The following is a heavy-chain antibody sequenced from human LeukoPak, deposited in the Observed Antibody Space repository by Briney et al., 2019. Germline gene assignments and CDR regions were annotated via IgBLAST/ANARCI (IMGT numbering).Heavy chain of an antibody. Sequence: ASVKVSCKTSGYTFTNYFVHWVRQAPGQGLEWMAYIIPDSGGADYDQRFQGRVTMTRDKSISTVYMELSSLRSDDTAVYYCSTEDKYCSGANCGKYWGQGTLVTVSS. V-gene: IGHV1-2*02. CDR1: GYTFTNYF. J-gene: IGHJ4*02. CDR3: STEDKYCSGANCGKY. CDR2: IIPDSGGA. D-gene: IGHD2-15*01.